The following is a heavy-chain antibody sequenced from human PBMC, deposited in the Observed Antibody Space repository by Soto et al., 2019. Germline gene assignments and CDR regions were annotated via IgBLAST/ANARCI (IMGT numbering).Heavy chain of an antibody. V-gene: IGHV3-7*01. CDR2: IKQDGSGK. D-gene: IGHD2-2*02. J-gene: IGHJ6*02. CDR3: ARDGIVVVPAAIRLRAGMGV. Sequence: GGSLRLSCAASGFNFSSYLMNCVRQAPGKGLEWLANIKQDGSGKYYVDSVKGRFTISRDNANHSLYLQMNSLRAEDTAVYYCARDGIVVVPAAIRLRAGMGVWGQGTTVTVSS. CDR1: GFNFSSYL.